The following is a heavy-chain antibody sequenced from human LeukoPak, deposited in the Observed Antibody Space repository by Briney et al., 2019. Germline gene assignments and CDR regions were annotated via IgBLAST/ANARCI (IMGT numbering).Heavy chain of an antibody. CDR2: IYSGGST. Sequence: GGSLRLSCAASGFTFSSYAMSWVRQAPGKGLEWVSVIYSGGSTYYADSVKGRFTISRDNSKNTLYLQMNSLRAEDTAVYYCARGLWDIVATFDYWGQGTLVTVSS. CDR1: GFTFSSYA. J-gene: IGHJ4*02. D-gene: IGHD5-12*01. V-gene: IGHV3-66*01. CDR3: ARGLWDIVATFDY.